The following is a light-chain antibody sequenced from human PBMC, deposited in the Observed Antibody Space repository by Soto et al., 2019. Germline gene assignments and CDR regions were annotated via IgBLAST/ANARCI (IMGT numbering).Light chain of an antibody. CDR1: QSVLYSSNNKNY. CDR2: WAS. J-gene: IGKJ1*01. CDR3: QQYYNPPRT. V-gene: IGKV4-1*01. Sequence: DIVMTQSPAPLAVSLGERATINCKSSQSVLYSSNNKNYLAWYQQKPGQPPKLLIYWASTRESGVPDRFSGSGSGTDFTLTISSLQAEDVAVYYCQQYYNPPRTFGQGTKVDIK.